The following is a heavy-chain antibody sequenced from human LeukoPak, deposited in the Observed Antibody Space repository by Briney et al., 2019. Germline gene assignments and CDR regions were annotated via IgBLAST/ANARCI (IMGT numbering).Heavy chain of an antibody. J-gene: IGHJ4*02. CDR2: IYYSGST. CDR1: GGSIRSSSYY. Sequence: SETLSLTCTVSGGSIRSSSYYWGWIRQSPGKGLEWIGSIYYSGSTYYNPSLKSRVNISVDTSKNQFSLKLSSVTTADTAVYYCASREDSSSSTPYWGQGTLVTVSS. D-gene: IGHD6-6*01. CDR3: ASREDSSSSTPY. V-gene: IGHV4-39*01.